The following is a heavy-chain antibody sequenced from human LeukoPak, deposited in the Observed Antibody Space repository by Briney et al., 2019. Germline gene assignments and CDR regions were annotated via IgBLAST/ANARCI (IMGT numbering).Heavy chain of an antibody. V-gene: IGHV1-69*13. CDR3: ARVYNMYYDFWSGHIYYMDV. Sequence: ASVKVSCKASGGTFSSYAISWVRQAPGQGLEWMGGIIPIFGTANYAQKFQGRVTITADESTSTAYMELSSLRSEDTAVYYCARVYNMYYDFWSGHIYYMDVWGKGTTVTVSS. D-gene: IGHD3-3*01. J-gene: IGHJ6*03. CDR1: GGTFSSYA. CDR2: IIPIFGTA.